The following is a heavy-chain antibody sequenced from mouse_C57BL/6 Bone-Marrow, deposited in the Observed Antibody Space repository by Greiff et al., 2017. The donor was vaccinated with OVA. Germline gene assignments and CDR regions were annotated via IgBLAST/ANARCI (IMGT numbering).Heavy chain of an antibody. Sequence: EVQRVESGGDLVKPGGSLKLSCAASGFTFSSYGMSWVRQTPDKRLEWVATISSGGSYTYYPDSVKGRFTISRDNAKNTLYLQMSSLKSEDTAMYYCARRHYGSSYHWYFDVWGTGTTVTVSS. CDR1: GFTFSSYG. J-gene: IGHJ1*03. V-gene: IGHV5-6*01. CDR2: ISSGGSYT. CDR3: ARRHYGSSYHWYFDV. D-gene: IGHD1-1*01.